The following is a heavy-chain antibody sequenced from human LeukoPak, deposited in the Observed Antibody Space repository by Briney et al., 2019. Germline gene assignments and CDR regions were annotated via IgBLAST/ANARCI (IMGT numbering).Heavy chain of an antibody. D-gene: IGHD1-26*01. J-gene: IGHJ6*03. Sequence: SETLSLTCAVYGASFSGYYWSWIRQSPGKGLEWIGEINHSGSTNYNPSLKSRVTISVDTSKNQFSLKLSSVTAADTAVYYCARGKREEAFYYMDVWGKGTTVTVSS. CDR2: INHSGST. V-gene: IGHV4-34*01. CDR1: GASFSGYY. CDR3: ARGKREEAFYYMDV.